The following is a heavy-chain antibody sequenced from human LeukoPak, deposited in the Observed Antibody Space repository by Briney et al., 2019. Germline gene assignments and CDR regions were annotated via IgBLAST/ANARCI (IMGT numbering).Heavy chain of an antibody. D-gene: IGHD6-13*01. CDR2: IYTSGST. CDR3: ARDPLSAHSSWYLRGAFDI. J-gene: IGHJ3*02. Sequence: PSESLSLACTVAGGSLSSYYWSWVRQPAGKGLEWIGRIYTSGSTNYNPFLKSRVTMSVATSKNQFSLKLSSVNAADTAVYYCARDPLSAHSSWYLRGAFDIWGQGTMVTVSS. CDR1: GGSLSSYY. V-gene: IGHV4-4*07.